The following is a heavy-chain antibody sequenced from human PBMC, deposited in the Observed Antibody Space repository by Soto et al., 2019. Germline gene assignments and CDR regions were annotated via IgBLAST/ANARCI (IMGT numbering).Heavy chain of an antibody. CDR2: IKQDGSEN. CDR1: GFTFSSYW. D-gene: IGHD6-13*01. V-gene: IGHV3-7*01. J-gene: IGHJ6*02. Sequence: VQLVEAGGGLVHPGGSLRLPCADSGFTFSSYWMSWVRQAPVKGLEWVGNIKQDGSENNYVDSVKGRFTISRHNAKNSLYLQMNRLRAEDTAGYYCARIASTGRGWDVWGQGTTGVVSS. CDR3: ARIASTGRGWDV.